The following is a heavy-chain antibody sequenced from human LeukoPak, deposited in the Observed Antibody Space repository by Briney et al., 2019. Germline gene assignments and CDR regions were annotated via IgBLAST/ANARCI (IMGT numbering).Heavy chain of an antibody. CDR3: ARGPGPPVVVVAANWFDP. V-gene: IGHV4-34*01. D-gene: IGHD2-15*01. CDR2: INHSVST. Sequence: SETRSLTWAVDGWSFSGYYWSWIRQPPGKGREWIGEINHSVSTNYNPSLKSRVTISVDTPKNQFSLKLRSVTTADPAVYYCARGPGPPVVVVAANWFDPWGQGTLVTVSS. CDR1: GWSFSGYY. J-gene: IGHJ5*02.